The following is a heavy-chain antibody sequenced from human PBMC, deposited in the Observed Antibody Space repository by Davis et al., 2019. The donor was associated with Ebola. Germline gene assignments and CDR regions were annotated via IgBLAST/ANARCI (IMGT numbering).Heavy chain of an antibody. V-gene: IGHV3-21*01. CDR1: GFTFSSYT. CDR3: AEGHSSAFDL. Sequence: GESLKTSCAASGFTFSSYTMNWVRQAPGKGLEWVSSISSSGSYIYYADSVKGRFTISRDNAENSLYLQMNSLRAEDTAVYYCAEGHSSAFDLWGQGTMVIVSS. CDR2: ISSSGSYI. J-gene: IGHJ3*01.